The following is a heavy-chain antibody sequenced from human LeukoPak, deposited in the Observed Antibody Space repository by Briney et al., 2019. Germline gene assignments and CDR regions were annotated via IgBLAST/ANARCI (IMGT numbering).Heavy chain of an antibody. CDR3: ARVNPSSTSCYPLDY. CDR1: GFTFSSYS. CDR2: ISSSSSYI. V-gene: IGHV3-21*01. D-gene: IGHD2-2*01. Sequence: GGSLRLSCAASGFTFSSYSMNWVRQAPGKGLEWVSSISSSSSYIYYADSVKGRFTISRDNAKNSLYLQMNSLRAEDTAVYYCARVNPSSTSCYPLDYWGQGTLVTVSS. J-gene: IGHJ4*02.